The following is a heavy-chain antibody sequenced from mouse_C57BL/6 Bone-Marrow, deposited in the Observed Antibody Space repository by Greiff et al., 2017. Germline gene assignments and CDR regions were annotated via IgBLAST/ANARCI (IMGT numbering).Heavy chain of an antibody. Sequence: QVQLQPPGAELVKPGASVTMSCKASGYTFTSYWLTWVKQRPGQGLAWIGDIYPGSGSTNYNEKFKSKATLTVDTSSSTAYMQISSLTSEDSAVYYCARDEVITTVTHPGYAMDYWGQGTSVTVS. CDR3: ARDEVITTVTHPGYAMDY. CDR1: GYTFTSYW. V-gene: IGHV1-55*01. CDR2: IYPGSGST. D-gene: IGHD2-4*01. J-gene: IGHJ4*01.